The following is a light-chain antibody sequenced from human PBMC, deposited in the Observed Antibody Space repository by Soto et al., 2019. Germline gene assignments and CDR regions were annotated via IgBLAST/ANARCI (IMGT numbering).Light chain of an antibody. Sequence: DIQMTQSPSTLSASVGDRVTITCRASQSISSWLAWYQQKPGKAPKLLIYDASSLESGVPSRFSGSGSGTEFTLTISSLQPDDFATYYCQQYTTWTFGQGTKVETK. CDR1: QSISSW. CDR2: DAS. CDR3: QQYTTWT. J-gene: IGKJ1*01. V-gene: IGKV1-5*01.